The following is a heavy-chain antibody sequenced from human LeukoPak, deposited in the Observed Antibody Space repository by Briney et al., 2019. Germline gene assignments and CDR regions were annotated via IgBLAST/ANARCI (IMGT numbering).Heavy chain of an antibody. V-gene: IGHV3-30*03. J-gene: IGHJ4*02. CDR3: ASYYDSSGYLFDY. CDR2: ISYDGSNK. Sequence: GGSLRLSCAASGFTFSSYSMNWVRQAPGKGLEWVAVISYDGSNKYYADSVKGRFTISRDNSKNTLYLQMNSLRAEDTAVYYCASYYDSSGYLFDYWGQGTLVTVSS. D-gene: IGHD3-22*01. CDR1: GFTFSSYS.